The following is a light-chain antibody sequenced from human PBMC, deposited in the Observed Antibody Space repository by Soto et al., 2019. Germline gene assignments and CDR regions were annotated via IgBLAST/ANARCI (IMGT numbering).Light chain of an antibody. Sequence: EIVLTQSPGTLSLSPGERATLLCRASQSVSSSFLAWYQQRPGQAPRVLIYGASIRATGIPDRFSGSGSGQAFTLTIGRLGPKYFAVYYCKKYDSSRTFGLGPKVE. CDR2: GAS. J-gene: IGKJ1*01. CDR1: QSVSSSF. CDR3: KKYDSSRT. V-gene: IGKV3-20*01.